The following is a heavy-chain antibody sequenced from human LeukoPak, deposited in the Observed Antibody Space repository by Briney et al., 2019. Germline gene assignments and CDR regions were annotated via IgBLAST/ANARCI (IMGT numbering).Heavy chain of an antibody. CDR2: ISGSGGST. D-gene: IGHD3-16*01. V-gene: IGHV3-23*01. J-gene: IGHJ4*02. CDR1: GFTFSSYA. Sequence: GGSLRLSCAASGFTFSSYAMSWVRQAPGKGLEWVSAISGSGGSTYYADSVKGRFTISRDNSKNTLYLQMNGLRAEDTAVYYCAKGGTPGLDYIDYWGQGTLVTVSS. CDR3: AKGGTPGLDYIDY.